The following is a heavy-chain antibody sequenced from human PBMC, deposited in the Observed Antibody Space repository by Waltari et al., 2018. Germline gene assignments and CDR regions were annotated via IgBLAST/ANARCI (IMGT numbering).Heavy chain of an antibody. D-gene: IGHD6-13*01. CDR2: INSDGSDT. V-gene: IGHV3-74*01. Sequence: EEQLVESGGGLIQPGESLRVSCAVSGFTFSRYWMNWVRQGPGKGLVWVARINSDGSDTSYADSVKGRFTISRDNAKNTVYLKMKSLRVEDTAVYYCARMARKTYSSPVAGRDYYYGMDVWGLGTTVTVSS. CDR1: GFTFSRYW. CDR3: ARMARKTYSSPVAGRDYYYGMDV. J-gene: IGHJ6*02.